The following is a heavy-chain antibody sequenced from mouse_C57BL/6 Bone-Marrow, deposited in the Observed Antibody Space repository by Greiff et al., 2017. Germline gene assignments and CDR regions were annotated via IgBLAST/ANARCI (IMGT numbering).Heavy chain of an antibody. J-gene: IGHJ4*01. CDR1: GYAFTNYL. Sequence: QVHVKQSGAELVRPGTSVKVSCKASGYAFTNYLIEWVKQRPGQGLEWIGVINPGSGGTNYNEKFKGKATLTADKSSSTAYMQLSSLTSEDSAVYFCARIYYYGSSYYAMDYWGQGTSVTVSS. CDR2: INPGSGGT. CDR3: ARIYYYGSSYYAMDY. D-gene: IGHD1-1*01. V-gene: IGHV1-54*01.